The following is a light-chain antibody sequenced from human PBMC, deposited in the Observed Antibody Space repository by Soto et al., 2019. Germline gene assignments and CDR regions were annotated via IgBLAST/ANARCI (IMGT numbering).Light chain of an antibody. J-gene: IGLJ1*01. CDR1: SGHSSDI. Sequence: QSVLTQSSSASASLGSSVKLTCTLSSGHSSDIIAWHQQQPGKAPRYLMKLEGSGSYNKGSGVPDRFSGSSSGADGYLPISNLQLEDEADYYCETWDSNTRVFGTGTKLTVL. V-gene: IGLV4-60*02. CDR3: ETWDSNTRV. CDR2: LEGSGSY.